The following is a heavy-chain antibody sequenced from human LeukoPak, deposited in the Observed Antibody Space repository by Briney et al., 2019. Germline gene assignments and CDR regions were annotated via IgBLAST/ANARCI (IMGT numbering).Heavy chain of an antibody. CDR1: GYSISSGYY. CDR3: ARESGDDVKFDY. J-gene: IGHJ4*02. CDR2: IYHSGST. Sequence: SETLSLTCTVSGYSISSGYYWGWIRQPPGKGLEWIGSIYHSGSTYYNPSLKSRVTISVDTSKNQFSLKLSSVTAADTAVYYCARESGDDVKFDYWGQGTLVTVSS. V-gene: IGHV4-38-2*02. D-gene: IGHD1-26*01.